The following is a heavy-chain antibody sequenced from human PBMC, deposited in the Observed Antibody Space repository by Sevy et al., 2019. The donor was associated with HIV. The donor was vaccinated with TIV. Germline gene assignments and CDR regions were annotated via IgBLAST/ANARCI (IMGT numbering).Heavy chain of an antibody. CDR1: GFTFNSYD. J-gene: IGHJ4*02. D-gene: IGHD1-26*01. CDR2: ISGSGNTI. CDR3: SRDLGLSGIYRSDY. V-gene: IGHV3-48*03. Sequence: GGSLRLSCAASGFTFNSYDMNWVRRAPGKGLEWISYISGSGNTIYYADSVKGRFTISRDNAKKSLSLQMNSLRAEDTAVYYCSRDLGLSGIYRSDYWGQGTLVTVSS.